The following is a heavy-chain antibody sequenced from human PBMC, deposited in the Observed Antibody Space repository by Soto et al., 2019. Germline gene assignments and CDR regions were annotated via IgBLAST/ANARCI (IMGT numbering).Heavy chain of an antibody. CDR2: INHSGST. J-gene: IGHJ6*03. CDR3: ARLLRFLEWSPQLYYMDV. Sequence: SETLSLTCAVYGGSFSDNYWSWIRQPPGKGLEWIGEINHSGSTNYNPSLKSRVTISVDTSKNQFSLKLSSVTAADTAVFYCARLLRFLEWSPQLYYMDVWGKGTTVTVSS. CDR1: GGSFSDNY. D-gene: IGHD3-3*01. V-gene: IGHV4-34*01.